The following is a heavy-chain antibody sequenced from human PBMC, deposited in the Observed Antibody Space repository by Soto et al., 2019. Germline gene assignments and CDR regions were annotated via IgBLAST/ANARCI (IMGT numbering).Heavy chain of an antibody. J-gene: IGHJ5*02. CDR1: GASIGSGGW. V-gene: IGHV4-4*02. CDR3: ARHEGWTGPDQ. Sequence: QVHLQESGPGLVKPSETLSLTCAVSGASIGSGGWWSWVRQPPGKGLEWIAEIFHDGNINYSPSLKSRVTISVDKSQNQFSLNVYSVTAADTAVYYCARHEGWTGPDQWGQGTLVTVSS. CDR2: IFHDGNI. D-gene: IGHD2-8*02.